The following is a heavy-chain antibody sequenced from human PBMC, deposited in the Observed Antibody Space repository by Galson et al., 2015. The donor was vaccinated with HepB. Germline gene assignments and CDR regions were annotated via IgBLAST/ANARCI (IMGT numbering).Heavy chain of an antibody. D-gene: IGHD3-16*01. CDR2: ISWNSGSI. CDR3: ARFPPLSIMGESIYYMDV. J-gene: IGHJ6*03. V-gene: IGHV3-9*01. CDR1: GFTFDDYG. Sequence: SLRLSCAASGFTFDDYGMHWVRQAPGKGLEWVSGISWNSGSIGYADSVKGRFTISRDNAKNSLYLQMNSLRAEDTALYYCARFPPLSIMGESIYYMDVWGKGTTVTVSS.